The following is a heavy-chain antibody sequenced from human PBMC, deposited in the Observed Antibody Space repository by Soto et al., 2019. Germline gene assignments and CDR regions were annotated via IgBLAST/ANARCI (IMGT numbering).Heavy chain of an antibody. J-gene: IGHJ6*02. CDR1: GFTFSSYG. Sequence: GGSLRLSCAASGFTFSSYGMHWVRQAPGKGLEWVAVIWYDGSNKYYADSVKGRFTISRDNSKNTLYLQMNSLRAEDTAVYYCARDRLRYFDWLFSPQSYGMDVWGQGTTVIVSS. D-gene: IGHD3-9*01. CDR2: IWYDGSNK. V-gene: IGHV3-33*01. CDR3: ARDRLRYFDWLFSPQSYGMDV.